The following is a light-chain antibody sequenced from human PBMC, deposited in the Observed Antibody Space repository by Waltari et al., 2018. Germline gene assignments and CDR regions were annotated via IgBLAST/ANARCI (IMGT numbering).Light chain of an antibody. J-gene: IGKJ3*01. CDR2: LGS. Sequence: DIVMTQSPLSLPVTPGEPASISCRSSQSLLHSNGYNYLDWYREKPGQSPQLLISLGSNRASGVPDRFSGSRSGADFTLKISRVEADDVGVYYCMQALQTPFTFGPGTKVDIK. CDR3: MQALQTPFT. CDR1: QSLLHSNGYNY. V-gene: IGKV2-28*01.